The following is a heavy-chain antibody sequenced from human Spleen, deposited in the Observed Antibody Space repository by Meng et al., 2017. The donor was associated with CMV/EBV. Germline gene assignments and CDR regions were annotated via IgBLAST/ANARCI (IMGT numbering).Heavy chain of an antibody. J-gene: IGHJ5*02. CDR3: ARDGYCSGTSCYNENWFDP. V-gene: IGHV1-8*01. Sequence: ASVKVSCKASGYTFSLYDIHWVRQGAGQGPEWMGWMNCNSGNTGYVEKFQGRVTMTRDTSTNTAYMELSGLRSDDTAVYYCARDGYCSGTSCYNENWFDPWGQGTLVTVSS. CDR2: MNCNSGNT. D-gene: IGHD2-2*03. CDR1: GYTFSLYD.